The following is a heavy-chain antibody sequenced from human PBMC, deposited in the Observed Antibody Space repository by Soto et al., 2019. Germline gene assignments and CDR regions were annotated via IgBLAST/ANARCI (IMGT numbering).Heavy chain of an antibody. J-gene: IGHJ4*02. CDR3: AKYRRGAYCSGGICYSPDY. V-gene: IGHV3-23*01. CDR1: GFTFSRHV. CDR2: ISGTGGT. D-gene: IGHD2-15*01. Sequence: EVQLWESGGGLVQPGGSLRLSCAVSGFTFSRHVMSWVRQAPGKGLEWVSAISGTGGTYYADSVKGRFTISRDNSKNVVYLSMNNQRDGDTAVYYCAKYRRGAYCSGGICYSPDYWGQGTLVIVSS.